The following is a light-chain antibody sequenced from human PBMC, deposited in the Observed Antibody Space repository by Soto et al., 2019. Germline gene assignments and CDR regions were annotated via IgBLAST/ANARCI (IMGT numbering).Light chain of an antibody. CDR1: QAISYW. V-gene: IGKV1D-12*01. CDR2: AAS. J-gene: IGKJ5*01. Sequence: DIQMSQSPSSVSASVGDRVTITCRASQAISYWLAWYQQKPGKAPKLLIYAASSLQSGVPSRFSGSGSGRDFTLTISSLQPEDFATYYCQQANSFPITFGQGTRLELK. CDR3: QQANSFPIT.